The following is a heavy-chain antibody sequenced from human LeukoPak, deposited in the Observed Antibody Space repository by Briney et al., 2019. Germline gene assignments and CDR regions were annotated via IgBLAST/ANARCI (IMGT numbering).Heavy chain of an antibody. D-gene: IGHD3-10*01. J-gene: IGHJ4*02. CDR1: GGTFSSYA. CDR2: IIPIFGTA. Sequence: SVKVPCKGSGGTFSSYALSWVRQARGQGLEWMGRIIPIFGTANYAQKFQGRVTITTDESTSTAYMELSSLRSEDTAVYYCARDMGYYGSGTFDYWGQGTLVTVSS. V-gene: IGHV1-69*05. CDR3: ARDMGYYGSGTFDY.